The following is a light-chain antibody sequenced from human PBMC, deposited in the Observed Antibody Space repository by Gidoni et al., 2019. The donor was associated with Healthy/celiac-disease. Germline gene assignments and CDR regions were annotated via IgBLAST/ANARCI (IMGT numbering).Light chain of an antibody. CDR3: HQYGSSPLYT. CDR1: QSVSSSY. CDR2: GAS. J-gene: IGKJ2*01. Sequence: EIVLTQSPGTLSLSPGERATLSCRASQSVSSSYLAWYQQKPGQAPRLLIYGASSRATGIPDRFSGSGSGTDFTLTISRLEPEDFAVYYCHQYGSSPLYTFGQXTKLEIK. V-gene: IGKV3-20*01.